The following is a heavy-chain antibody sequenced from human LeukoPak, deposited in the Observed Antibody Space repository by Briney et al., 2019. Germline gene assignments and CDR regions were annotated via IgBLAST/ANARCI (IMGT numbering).Heavy chain of an antibody. CDR2: IYYSGST. V-gene: IGHV4-39*01. CDR1: GGSISSSSYY. J-gene: IGHJ4*02. CDR3: ARGVELWFGNSYYFDY. D-gene: IGHD3-10*01. Sequence: SETLSLTCTVSGGSISSSSYYWGWIRQPPGKGLEWIGSIYYSGSTYYNPSLKSRVTISVDTSKNQFSLKLSSVTAADTAVYYCARGVELWFGNSYYFDYWGQGTLVTVSS.